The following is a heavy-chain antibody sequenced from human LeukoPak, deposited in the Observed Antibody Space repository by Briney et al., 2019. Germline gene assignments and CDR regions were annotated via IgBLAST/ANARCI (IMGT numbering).Heavy chain of an antibody. CDR2: INPNSGGT. CDR1: GYTFTGYY. Sequence: ASVKVSCKASGYTFTGYYMHWVRQAPGQGLEWMGWINPNSGGTNHAQKFQGRVTMTRDTSISTAYMELSRLRSDDTAVYYCVAYCGGDCFVYFDYWGQGTLVTVSS. V-gene: IGHV1-2*02. CDR3: VAYCGGDCFVYFDY. D-gene: IGHD2-21*02. J-gene: IGHJ4*02.